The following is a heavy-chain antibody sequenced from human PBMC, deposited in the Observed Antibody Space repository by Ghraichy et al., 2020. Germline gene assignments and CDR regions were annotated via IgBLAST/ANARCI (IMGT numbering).Heavy chain of an antibody. J-gene: IGHJ4*02. D-gene: IGHD3-10*01. CDR1: GGTLNNYA. V-gene: IGHV1-69*04. Sequence: SVKVSCKASGGTLNNYAISWVRQAPGQGLEWMGRIIPIVDITNYAQRFQGRITITADKSTSTAYMELSSLRSEDTAMYYCARDAGRTMALYYFDSWGQGALVTVSS. CDR3: ARDAGRTMALYYFDS. CDR2: IIPIVDIT.